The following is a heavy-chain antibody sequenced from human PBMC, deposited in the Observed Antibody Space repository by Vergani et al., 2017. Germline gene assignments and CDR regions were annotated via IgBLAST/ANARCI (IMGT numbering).Heavy chain of an antibody. CDR2: IYYSGST. CDR1: GGSFSGYY. D-gene: IGHD7-27*01. Sequence: QVQLQQWGAGLLKPSETLSLTCAVYGGSFSGYYWSWIRQPPGKGLEWIGSIYYSGSTYYNPSLKSRVTISVDTSKNQFSLKLSSVTAADTAVYYCARLDELGTIDYWGQGTLVTVSS. V-gene: IGHV4-34*01. J-gene: IGHJ4*02. CDR3: ARLDELGTIDY.